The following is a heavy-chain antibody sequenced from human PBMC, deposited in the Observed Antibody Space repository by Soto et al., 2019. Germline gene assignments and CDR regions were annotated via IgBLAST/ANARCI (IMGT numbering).Heavy chain of an antibody. D-gene: IGHD6-13*01. V-gene: IGHV1-69*01. CDR3: AREALAAAGTFPRYYYGMDV. CDR2: IIPIFGTA. Sequence: QVQLVQSGAEVKKPGSSVKVSCKASGGTFSSYAISWVRQAPGQGLEWMGGIIPIFGTANYAQKLQGRVTITADESTSKAYMELSSLRSEDTAVYSCAREALAAAGTFPRYYYGMDVWGQGTTVTVSS. CDR1: GGTFSSYA. J-gene: IGHJ6*02.